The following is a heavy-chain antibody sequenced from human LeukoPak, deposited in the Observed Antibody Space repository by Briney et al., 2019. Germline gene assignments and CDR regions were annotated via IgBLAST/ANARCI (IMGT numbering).Heavy chain of an antibody. V-gene: IGHV4-59*01. CDR1: GGSISSYY. Sequence: SETPSLTCTVSGGSISSYYWSWIRQPPGKGLEWIGYIYYSGSTNYNPSLKSRVTISVDTSKNQFSLKLGSVTAADTAVYYCARESDAVSFDYWGQGTLVTVSS. J-gene: IGHJ4*02. CDR3: ARESDAVSFDY. D-gene: IGHD3-22*01. CDR2: IYYSGST.